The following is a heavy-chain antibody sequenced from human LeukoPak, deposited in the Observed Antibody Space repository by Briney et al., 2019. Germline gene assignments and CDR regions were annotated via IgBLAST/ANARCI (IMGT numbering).Heavy chain of an antibody. J-gene: IGHJ5*02. V-gene: IGHV4-38-2*02. D-gene: IGHD5-24*01. CDR3: ARAATDGYNANWFDP. Sequence: PSETLSLTCTVSGYSISGGYYWGWIRQPPGKGLEWIGSIYHSGSTYYNPSLKSRVTISVDTSKNQFSLKLSSVTAADTAVYYCARAATDGYNANWFDPWGQGTLVTVSS. CDR1: GYSISGGYY. CDR2: IYHSGST.